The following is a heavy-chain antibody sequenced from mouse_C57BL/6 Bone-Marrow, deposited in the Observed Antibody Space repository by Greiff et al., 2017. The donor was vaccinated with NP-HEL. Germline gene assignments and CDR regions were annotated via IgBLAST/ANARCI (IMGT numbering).Heavy chain of an antibody. CDR3: ARGRQLRLRWFAY. CDR1: GYTFTSYW. D-gene: IGHD3-2*02. Sequence: QVQLQQPGAELVKPGASVKMSCKATGYTFTSYWITWVKQRPGQGLEWIGDIYPGSGSTNYNEKFKSKATLTVDTSSSTAYMQLSSLTAEDSAVDYCARGRQLRLRWFAYWGQGTLVTVSA. J-gene: IGHJ3*01. CDR2: IYPGSGST. V-gene: IGHV1-55*01.